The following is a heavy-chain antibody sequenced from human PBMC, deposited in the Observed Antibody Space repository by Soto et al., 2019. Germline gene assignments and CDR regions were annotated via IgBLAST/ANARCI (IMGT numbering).Heavy chain of an antibody. J-gene: IGHJ3*02. CDR1: GFTVSGKKY. Sequence: GESLKISCAAFGFTVSGKKYVAWVRQAPGKGLEWVSALYDLDGTYYADSVKGRFTTSSDSSRTTVYLQMNSLRPDDTAVYSCATWHLQEHAYDIWGQGTMVTVSS. CDR3: ATWHLQEHAYDI. V-gene: IGHV3-53*01. D-gene: IGHD1-1*01. CDR2: LYDLDGT.